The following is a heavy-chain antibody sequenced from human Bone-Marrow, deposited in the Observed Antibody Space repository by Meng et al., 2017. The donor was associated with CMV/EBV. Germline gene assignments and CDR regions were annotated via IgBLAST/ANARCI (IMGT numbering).Heavy chain of an antibody. V-gene: IGHV1-69*04. D-gene: IGHD6-13*01. Sequence: SVKVSCKASGGTFSSYAISWVRQAPGQGLEWMGRIIPILGIANYAQKFQGRVTITADKSTSTAYMELSSLRSEDTAVYYCARVASIAAPFDYWGQGTLVTVSS. CDR3: ARVASIAAPFDY. CDR2: IIPILGIA. J-gene: IGHJ4*02. CDR1: GGTFSSYA.